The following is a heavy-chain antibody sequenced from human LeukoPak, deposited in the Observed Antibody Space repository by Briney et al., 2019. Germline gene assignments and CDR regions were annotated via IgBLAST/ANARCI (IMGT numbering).Heavy chain of an antibody. CDR1: GGSISSGDYY. CDR2: IYYSGST. Sequence: ASQTLSLTCTVSGGSISSGDYYWSWIRQPPGKGLEWIGYIYYSGSTYYNPSLKSRVTISVDTSKNQFSLKLSSVTVADTAVYYCARGGPGYYDFWSGYYVPPVWRIWGQGTMVTVSS. V-gene: IGHV4-30-4*01. CDR3: ARGGPGYYDFWSGYYVPPVWRI. J-gene: IGHJ3*02. D-gene: IGHD3-3*01.